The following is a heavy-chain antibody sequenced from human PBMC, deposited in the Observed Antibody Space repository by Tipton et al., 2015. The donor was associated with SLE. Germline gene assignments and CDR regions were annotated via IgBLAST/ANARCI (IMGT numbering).Heavy chain of an antibody. D-gene: IGHD1-1*01. J-gene: IGHJ3*02. Sequence: QLVQSGPEVKKPGSSVKVSCKASGGTFSSYAISWVRQAPGQGLEWMGGIIPIFGTANYAQKFQGRVTITADESTGTAYMELSSLRSEDTAVYYCARVPIGGTSGAFDIWGQGTMVTVSS. CDR1: GGTFSSYA. CDR2: IIPIFGTA. V-gene: IGHV1-69*01. CDR3: ARVPIGGTSGAFDI.